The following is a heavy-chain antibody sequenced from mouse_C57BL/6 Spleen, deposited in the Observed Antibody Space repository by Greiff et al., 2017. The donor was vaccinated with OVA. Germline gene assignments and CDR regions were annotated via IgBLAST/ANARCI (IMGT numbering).Heavy chain of an antibody. CDR3: ARDYGSRGAMDY. CDR1: GFTFSDYG. J-gene: IGHJ4*01. CDR2: ISSGSSTI. V-gene: IGHV5-17*01. Sequence: EVKLMESGGGLVKPGGSLKLSCAASGFTFSDYGMHWVRQAPEKGLEWVAYISSGSSTIYYAATVKGRFTISRDNAKNTLFLQMTSLRSEDTAMYYCARDYGSRGAMDYWGQGTSVTVSS. D-gene: IGHD1-1*01.